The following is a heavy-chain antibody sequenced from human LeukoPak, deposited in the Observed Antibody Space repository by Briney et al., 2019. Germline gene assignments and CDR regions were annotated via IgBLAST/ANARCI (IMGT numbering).Heavy chain of an antibody. CDR2: IWFDGSNK. V-gene: IGHV3-33*01. Sequence: GRSLRLSCAASGFTFRTYGMHWVRQAPGKGLEWLAVIWFDGSNKFYADSVKGRFTISRDNSENTLYLQMNSLRVEGTAAYYCARATGTTSNYYYGMEVWGKGTTVTVSS. J-gene: IGHJ6*04. D-gene: IGHD1-1*01. CDR3: ARATGTTSNYYYGMEV. CDR1: GFTFRTYG.